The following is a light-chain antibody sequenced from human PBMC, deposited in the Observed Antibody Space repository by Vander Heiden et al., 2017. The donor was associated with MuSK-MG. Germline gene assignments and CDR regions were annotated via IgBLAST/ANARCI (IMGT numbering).Light chain of an antibody. Sequence: DIQMTHSPSSLSASVGDRVTITCRASQSISSYLNWYQQKPGKAPKLLIYAASSLQSGVPSRFSGSGSGTDFTLTISRLQPEDFATYYCQQRDSTPKTFGQGTKLEIK. CDR1: QSISSY. J-gene: IGKJ2*01. CDR2: AAS. CDR3: QQRDSTPKT. V-gene: IGKV1-39*01.